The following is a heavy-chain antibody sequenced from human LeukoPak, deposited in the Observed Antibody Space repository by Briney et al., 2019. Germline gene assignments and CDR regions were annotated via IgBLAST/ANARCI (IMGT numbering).Heavy chain of an antibody. CDR1: GYTFTGYY. J-gene: IGHJ6*03. CDR3: ARGDLVRGYYYMDV. V-gene: IGHV1-2*02. CDR2: INPNSGGT. D-gene: IGHD6-6*01. Sequence: ASVKVSCKASGYTFTGYYMHWVRQAPGQGLESMGWINPNSGGTNYAQKFQGRVTMTRDTSISTAYMELTSLRSDGTAVYYCARGDLVRGYYYMDVWGKGTTVTVSS.